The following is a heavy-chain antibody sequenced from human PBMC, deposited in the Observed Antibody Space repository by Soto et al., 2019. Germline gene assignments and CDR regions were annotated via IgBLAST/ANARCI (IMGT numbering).Heavy chain of an antibody. J-gene: IGHJ5*02. Sequence: PSQTLSLTCAISGDSVSSSSAAWNWIRQSPSRGLEWLGRTYYRSKWYNDYAVSVKSRITINPDTSKNQFSLQLNSVTPEDTAVYYCARGGEQQLLGWFDPWGQGTLVTVSS. CDR2: TYYRSKWYN. CDR3: ARGGEQQLLGWFDP. V-gene: IGHV6-1*01. CDR1: GDSVSSSSAA. D-gene: IGHD6-13*01.